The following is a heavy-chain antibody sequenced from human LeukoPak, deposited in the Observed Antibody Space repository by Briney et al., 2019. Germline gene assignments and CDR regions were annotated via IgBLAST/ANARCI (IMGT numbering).Heavy chain of an antibody. D-gene: IGHD3-10*01. Sequence: GASVKVSCRASGYIFTDYAILWVRQAPGQRLEWLGWINAGNGHTKYSQNFQGRVTITRDTSASTAYMELSSLRSEDTAVYYCARVGLGVPGAGAAFDIWGQGTMVTVSS. CDR3: ARVGLGVPGAGAAFDI. J-gene: IGHJ3*02. CDR1: GYIFTDYA. CDR2: INAGNGHT. V-gene: IGHV1-3*01.